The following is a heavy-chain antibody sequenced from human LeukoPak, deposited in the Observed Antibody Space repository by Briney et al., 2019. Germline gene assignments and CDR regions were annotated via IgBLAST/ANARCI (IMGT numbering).Heavy chain of an antibody. CDR2: ITYDGSYK. Sequence: GGSLRLSCAASGFTFSSYGMHWVRQAPGKGLEWVAVITYDGSYKYYADSVKGRFTISRDNSKNTLYLQMNSLRAEDTAVYHCARQLGYCSGGNCYFDSWGQGALVTVSS. CDR1: GFTFSSYG. D-gene: IGHD2-15*01. V-gene: IGHV3-30*03. J-gene: IGHJ4*02. CDR3: ARQLGYCSGGNCYFDS.